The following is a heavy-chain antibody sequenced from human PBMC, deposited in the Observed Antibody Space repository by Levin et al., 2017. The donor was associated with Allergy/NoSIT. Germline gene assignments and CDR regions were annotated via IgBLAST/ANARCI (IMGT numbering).Heavy chain of an antibody. CDR1: GGSISSYY. J-gene: IGHJ5*02. Sequence: SQTLSLTCTVSGGSISSYYWSWIRQPPGKGLEWIGYIYYSGSTNYNPSLKSRVTISVDTSKNQFSLKLSSVTAADTAVYYCARDKDWFDPWGQGTLVTVSS. CDR2: IYYSGST. CDR3: ARDKDWFDP. V-gene: IGHV4-59*01.